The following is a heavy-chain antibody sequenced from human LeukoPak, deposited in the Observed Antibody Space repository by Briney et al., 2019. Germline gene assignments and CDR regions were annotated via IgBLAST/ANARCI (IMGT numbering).Heavy chain of an antibody. D-gene: IGHD3-10*01. CDR3: ARDWDYYGSGNS. CDR2: ISAYNGNT. V-gene: IGHV1-18*01. Sequence: ASVKVSCNASGYTFTSYGISWVRQAPGQGLEWMGWISAYNGNTNYAQKLQGRVTMTTDTSTSTAYMELRSLRSDDTAVYSCARDWDYYGSGNSWGQGTLVTVSS. CDR1: GYTFTSYG. J-gene: IGHJ4*02.